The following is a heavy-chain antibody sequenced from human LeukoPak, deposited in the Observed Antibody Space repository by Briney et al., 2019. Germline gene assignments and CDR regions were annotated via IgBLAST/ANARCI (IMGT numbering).Heavy chain of an antibody. J-gene: IGHJ4*02. V-gene: IGHV1-8*03. CDR2: MNPNSGKT. Sequence: ASVKVSCKASGYTFTSYDINWVRQATGQGLEWMGWMNPNSGKTGYAQKFQGRVTITRDTSISTAYMELSSLRSEDTAVYYCARYGGSSCYSRDFDYWGQGTLVTVSS. D-gene: IGHD6-13*01. CDR1: GYTFTSYD. CDR3: ARYGGSSCYSRDFDY.